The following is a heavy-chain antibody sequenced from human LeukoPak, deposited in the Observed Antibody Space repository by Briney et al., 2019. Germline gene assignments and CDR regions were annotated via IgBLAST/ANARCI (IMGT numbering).Heavy chain of an antibody. Sequence: AISGGDETTYHADSVKGRFTISRENSKNTLYLQINSLRAEDTAVYYCTKEGPVNAIGNLWGQGTLVTVSS. J-gene: IGHJ5*02. D-gene: IGHD2-21*01. V-gene: IGHV3-23*01. CDR3: TKEGPVNAIGNL. CDR2: ISGGDETT.